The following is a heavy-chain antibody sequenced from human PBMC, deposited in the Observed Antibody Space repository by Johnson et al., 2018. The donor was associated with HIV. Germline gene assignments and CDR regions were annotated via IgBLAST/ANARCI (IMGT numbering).Heavy chain of an antibody. Sequence: VLLVESGGVVVHPGGSLRLSCAASGFIVGTKYMSWVRQAPGTGLEWVSVIYSGGRTYYADSVKGRFTISRDNSKNTLYLQMNTLRAEDTAVYYCAREAGAFDIWGQGTTVTVSP. CDR3: AREAGAFDI. CDR2: IYSGGRT. J-gene: IGHJ3*02. CDR1: GFIVGTKY. V-gene: IGHV3-66*01.